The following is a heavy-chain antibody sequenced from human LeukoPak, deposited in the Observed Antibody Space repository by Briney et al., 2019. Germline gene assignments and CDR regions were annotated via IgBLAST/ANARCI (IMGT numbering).Heavy chain of an antibody. CDR3: ARSRDGYNFDY. V-gene: IGHV4-61*02. Sequence: SQTLSLTCTVSGGSISSGSYYWSWIRQPAGEGLEWIGRIYTSGSTNYNPSLKSRVTISVDTSKNQFSLKLSSVTAADTAVYYCARSRDGYNFDYWGQGTLVTVSS. J-gene: IGHJ4*02. D-gene: IGHD5-24*01. CDR1: GGSISSGSYY. CDR2: IYTSGST.